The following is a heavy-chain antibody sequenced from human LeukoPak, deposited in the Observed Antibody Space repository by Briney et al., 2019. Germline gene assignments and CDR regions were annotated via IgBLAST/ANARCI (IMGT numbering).Heavy chain of an antibody. V-gene: IGHV4-38-2*02. J-gene: IGHJ4*02. CDR2: IYHSGST. CDR1: GYSISSGYY. CDR3: ARDPRSRWLQPTGYFDY. D-gene: IGHD5-24*01. Sequence: SETLSLTCTVSGYSISSGYYWGWIRQPPGKGLEWIGSIYHSGSTYCNPSLKSRVTISVDTSKNQFSLKLSSVTAADTAVYYCARDPRSRWLQPTGYFDYWGQGTLVTVSS.